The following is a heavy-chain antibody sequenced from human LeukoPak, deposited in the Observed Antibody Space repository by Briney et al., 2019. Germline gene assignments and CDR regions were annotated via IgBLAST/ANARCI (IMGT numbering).Heavy chain of an antibody. CDR1: GFAFSTYG. Sequence: GGSLRLSCAPSGFAFSTYGMHWVRQAPGKGLEWLAVISYDGSNKNYADSVKGRFTISRDNSKNTLYLQMNSLRAEDTAVYYCAREPPQYSYGYYYFDYWGQGTLVTVSS. CDR2: ISYDGSNK. CDR3: AREPPQYSYGYYYFDY. D-gene: IGHD5-18*01. J-gene: IGHJ4*02. V-gene: IGHV3-30*03.